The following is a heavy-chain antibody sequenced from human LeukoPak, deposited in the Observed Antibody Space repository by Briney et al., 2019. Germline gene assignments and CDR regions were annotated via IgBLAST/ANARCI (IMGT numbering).Heavy chain of an antibody. V-gene: IGHV3-21*01. J-gene: IGHJ6*03. Sequence: GGSLRLSCAASGFTFDDCGMNWVRQAPGRALGWVSSITSSGTYIFYADSVKGRFTISRDNAKNSLYLQMNSLGPEDTAVYYCARDPYSGNYGNYYYYYMDVWGKGTTVTISS. CDR1: GFTFDDCG. CDR2: ITSSGTYI. CDR3: ARDPYSGNYGNYYYYYMDV. D-gene: IGHD1-26*01.